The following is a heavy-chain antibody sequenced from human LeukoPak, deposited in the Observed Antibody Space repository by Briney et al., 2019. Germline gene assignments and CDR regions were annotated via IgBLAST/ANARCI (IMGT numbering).Heavy chain of an antibody. CDR1: GGTFSSYA. V-gene: IGHV1-69*13. Sequence: GASVKVSCKASGGTFSSYAISWVRQAPGQGLEWMGGIIPIFGTANYAQKFQGRVTITADESTSTAYMELSSLRSEDTAVYYCAGGERDIFHHGYGMDVWGKGTTVTVSS. CDR3: AGGERDIFHHGYGMDV. D-gene: IGHD3-9*01. CDR2: IIPIFGTA. J-gene: IGHJ6*04.